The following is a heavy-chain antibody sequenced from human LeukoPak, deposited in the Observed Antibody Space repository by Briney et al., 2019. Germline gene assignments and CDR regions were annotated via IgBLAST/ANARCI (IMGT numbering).Heavy chain of an antibody. CDR1: GFTLRSYT. D-gene: IGHD2-2*01. J-gene: IGHJ4*02. CDR2: ISSSSSYI. V-gene: IGHV3-21*01. CDR3: ARDGYDHPPDY. Sequence: GGSLRLSCAASGFTLRSYTMNWVRQAPGKGLEWASSISSSSSYIYYADSVKGRFTISRDNAKNSLYLQMNSLRAEDTAVYYCARDGYDHPPDYWGQGTLVTVSS.